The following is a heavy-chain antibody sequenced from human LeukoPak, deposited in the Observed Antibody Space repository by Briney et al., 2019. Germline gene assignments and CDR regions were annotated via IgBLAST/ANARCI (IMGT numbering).Heavy chain of an antibody. CDR1: GFTFSSYW. CDR3: ARGPLYYDYVWGSPPDY. V-gene: IGHV3-74*01. Sequence: PGGSLRLSCAASGFTFSSYWMHWVRQAPGKGLVWVSRISSDGSTTTYADSVKGRFTISRDNSKNTLYLQMNSLRAEDTAVYYCARGPLYYDYVWGSPPDYWGQGTLVTVSS. J-gene: IGHJ4*02. D-gene: IGHD3-16*01. CDR2: ISSDGSTT.